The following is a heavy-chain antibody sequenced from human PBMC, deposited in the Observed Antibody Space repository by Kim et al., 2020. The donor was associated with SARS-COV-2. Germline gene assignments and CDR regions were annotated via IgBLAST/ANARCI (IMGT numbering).Heavy chain of an antibody. Sequence: PSLKSRVTISVDTSKKQFSLKLSCVTAADTAVYYCARERVTTYWGNWFDPWGHGTLVTVSS. CDR3: ARERVTTYWGNWFDP. V-gene: IGHV4-59*01. J-gene: IGHJ5*02. D-gene: IGHD4-17*01.